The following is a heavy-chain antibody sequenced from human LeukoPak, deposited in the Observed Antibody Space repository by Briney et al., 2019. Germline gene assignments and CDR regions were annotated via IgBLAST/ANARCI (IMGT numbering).Heavy chain of an antibody. D-gene: IGHD2-8*02. J-gene: IGHJ4*02. CDR3: AKDGSWSCTD. Sequence: PGGSLRLSCAASGFTFSRNAIHWVRQGPGKGLEWVSYIARHGSNKYYADSVKGRFTISRDNSKRTLYLQMNSLRADDTAVYYCAKDGSWSCTDWGQGTLVTLSS. CDR1: GFTFSRNA. V-gene: IGHV3-30*02. CDR2: IARHGSNK.